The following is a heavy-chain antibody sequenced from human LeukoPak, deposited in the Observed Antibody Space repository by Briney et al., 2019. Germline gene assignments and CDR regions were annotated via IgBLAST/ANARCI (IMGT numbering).Heavy chain of an antibody. J-gene: IGHJ6*02. V-gene: IGHV1-18*01. Sequence: ASVKVSCKTSGYSFTQSGITWVRQAPGQGLEWMGWISAYNGNTNLAQKFQGRVTMTIDTATSTVYMELSSLRSEDTAVYYCAREVAFRTGYYYGMDVWGQGTTVTVSS. CDR1: GYSFTQSG. D-gene: IGHD3/OR15-3a*01. CDR3: AREVAFRTGYYYGMDV. CDR2: ISAYNGNT.